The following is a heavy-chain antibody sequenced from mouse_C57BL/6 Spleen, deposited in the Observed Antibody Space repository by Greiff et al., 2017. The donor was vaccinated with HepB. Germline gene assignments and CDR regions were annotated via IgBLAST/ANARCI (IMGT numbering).Heavy chain of an antibody. CDR3: AWITTVVAQPYKYAMDY. CDR1: GFNIKDYY. J-gene: IGHJ4*01. Sequence: VQLQQSGAELVKPGASVKLSCTASGFNIKDYYMHWVKQRTEQGLEWIGRIDPEDGYTKYAQKFQGKATITADTYSNTAYLPLSSLTSEDTAVYYCAWITTVVAQPYKYAMDYWGQGTSVTVAS. CDR2: IDPEDGYT. D-gene: IGHD1-1*01. V-gene: IGHV14-2*01.